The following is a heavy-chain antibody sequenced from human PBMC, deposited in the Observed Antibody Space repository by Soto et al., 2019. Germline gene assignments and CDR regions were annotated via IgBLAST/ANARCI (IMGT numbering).Heavy chain of an antibody. D-gene: IGHD6-13*01. J-gene: IGHJ5*02. V-gene: IGHV4-30-4*01. CDR3: ARGRAQLVRIDWFDP. CDR2: IYYSGST. Sequence: QVQLQESGPGLVKPSQTLSLTCTVSGGSISSGDYYWSWIRQPPGKGLEWIGYIYYSGSTYYNPSLKSRVTISVDTSKYQFSLKLSSVTAADTAVYYCARGRAQLVRIDWFDPWGQGTLVTVSS. CDR1: GGSISSGDYY.